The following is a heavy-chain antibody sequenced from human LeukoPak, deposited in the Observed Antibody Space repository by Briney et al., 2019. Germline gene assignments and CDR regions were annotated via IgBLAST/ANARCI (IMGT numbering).Heavy chain of an antibody. CDR3: ARDEIDYYGSGSYYGSFDY. V-gene: IGHV1-69*05. CDR1: GGTFSSYA. Sequence: GASVKVSCKASGGTFSSYAISWVRQAPGQGLEWMGRIIPIFGTANYAQKFQGRVTITTDESTSTASMELSSLRSEDTAVYYCARDEIDYYGSGSYYGSFDYWGQGTLVTVSS. CDR2: IIPIFGTA. J-gene: IGHJ4*02. D-gene: IGHD3-10*01.